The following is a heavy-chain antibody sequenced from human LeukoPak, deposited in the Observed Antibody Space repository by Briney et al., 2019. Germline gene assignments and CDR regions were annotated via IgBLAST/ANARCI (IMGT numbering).Heavy chain of an antibody. J-gene: IGHJ4*02. Sequence: SETLSLTCTVSGGSISSSSYYWGWIRQPPGKGLEWIGSIYYSGSTNYNPSLKSRVTISVDTSKNQFSLKLSSVTAADTAVYYCARQGYYGSGSYLAPDYWGQGTLVTVSS. CDR2: IYYSGST. CDR1: GGSISSSSYY. V-gene: IGHV4-39*01. D-gene: IGHD3-10*01. CDR3: ARQGYYGSGSYLAPDY.